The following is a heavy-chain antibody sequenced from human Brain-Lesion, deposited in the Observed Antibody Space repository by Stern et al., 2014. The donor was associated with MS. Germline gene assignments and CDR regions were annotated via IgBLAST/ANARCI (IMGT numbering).Heavy chain of an antibody. J-gene: IGHJ6*02. CDR1: GGSISSGGYY. Sequence: VQLVQSGPGLVKPSQTLSLSCTVSGGSISSGGYYWSWIRQPAGKGLEWIGRIFNSGSTTYTPPLKSRVTIQINTSKNRFSLRLNPMTAADTAVYYCARGRVVPGFQYYATDVWGQGTTVIVSS. CDR2: IFNSGST. V-gene: IGHV4-61*02. D-gene: IGHD2-2*01. CDR3: ARGRVVPGFQYYATDV.